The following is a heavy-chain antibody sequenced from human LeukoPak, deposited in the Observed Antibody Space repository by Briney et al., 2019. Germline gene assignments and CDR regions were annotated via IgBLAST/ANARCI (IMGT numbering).Heavy chain of an antibody. Sequence: ASVKVSCKAAGYTFTGYYIHWVRQAPGQGLEWMGWINPNSGGTNYAQKFQGRVTMTRDTFISTAYMELSRLRSDDTAVYYCARRNGGWYNYYYYYYMDVWGKGTTVTVSS. CDR1: GYTFTGYY. CDR3: ARRNGGWYNYYYYYYMDV. V-gene: IGHV1-2*02. D-gene: IGHD6-19*01. J-gene: IGHJ6*03. CDR2: INPNSGGT.